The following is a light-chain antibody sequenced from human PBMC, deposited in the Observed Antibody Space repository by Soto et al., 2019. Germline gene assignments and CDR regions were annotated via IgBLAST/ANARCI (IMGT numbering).Light chain of an antibody. J-gene: IGLJ3*02. CDR1: SSDIGGYKY. CDR2: EVS. CDR3: SSYTRSDTWV. Sequence: QSALTQPASVSGSPGQSITISCIGTSSDIGGYKYVSWFQQHPGKVPKLLIYEVSSRPSGVSNRFSGSKSANTASLTISGLQAEDEGDYYCSSYTRSDTWVFGGGTKLTVL. V-gene: IGLV2-14*01.